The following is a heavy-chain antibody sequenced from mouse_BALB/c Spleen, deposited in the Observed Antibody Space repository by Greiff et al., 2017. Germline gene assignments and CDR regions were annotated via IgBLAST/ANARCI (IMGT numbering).Heavy chain of an antibody. CDR2: IAPGSGST. V-gene: IGHV1S41*01. CDR3: ARKYGNYYFDY. J-gene: IGHJ2*01. CDR1: GYTFTSYW. Sequence: LVKPGASVKLSCKASGYTFTSYWINWIKQRPGQGLEWIGRIAPGSGSTYYNEMFKGKATLTVDTSSSTAYIQLSSLSSEDSAVYFCARKYGNYYFDYWGQGTTLTVSS. D-gene: IGHD2-10*02.